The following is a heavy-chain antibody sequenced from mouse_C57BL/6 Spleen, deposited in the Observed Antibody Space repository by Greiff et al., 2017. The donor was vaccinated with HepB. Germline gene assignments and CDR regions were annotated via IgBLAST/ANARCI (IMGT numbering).Heavy chain of an antibody. CDR1: GFNIKDDY. CDR2: IDPENGDT. V-gene: IGHV14-4*01. Sequence: EVQLQQSGAELVRPGASVKLSCTASGFNIKDDYMHWVKQRPEQGLEWIGWIDPENGDTEYASKFQGKATITADTSSNTAYLQLSSLTSEDTAVYYCTTAHYGSSQDYWGQGTTLTVSA. CDR3: TTAHYGSSQDY. D-gene: IGHD1-1*01. J-gene: IGHJ2*01.